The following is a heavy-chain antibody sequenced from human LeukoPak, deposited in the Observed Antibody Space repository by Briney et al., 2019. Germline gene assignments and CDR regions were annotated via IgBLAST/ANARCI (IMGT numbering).Heavy chain of an antibody. V-gene: IGHV1-46*01. J-gene: IGHJ5*02. CDR1: GYPFSSYY. CDR3: ARDKEEVAHYDWFDP. Sequence: ASVKVSCKTSGYPFSSYYMHWVRQAPGQGLEWMGIFEPISGTKRVAEKFQGRVNMTRDTATSTVYMELGRLRPEDTAMYYCARDKEEVAHYDWFDPWGQGTQVTVSS. CDR2: FEPISGTK. D-gene: IGHD3-16*01.